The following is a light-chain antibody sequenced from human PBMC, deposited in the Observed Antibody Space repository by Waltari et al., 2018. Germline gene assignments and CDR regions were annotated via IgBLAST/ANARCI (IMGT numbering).Light chain of an antibody. Sequence: QPVLTQPPPASGTPGQRGTISCSGSSSHDGRNLVHWYQQFPGKAPKLLIYRCVPRPSGVPDRFPGSKPVTAASLAINGLQAEDGADYYCAAWGDSLHGHWVFGGGTKVTVL. V-gene: IGLV1-44*01. CDR1: SSHDGRNL. CDR3: AAWGDSLHGHWV. J-gene: IGLJ3*02. CDR2: RCV.